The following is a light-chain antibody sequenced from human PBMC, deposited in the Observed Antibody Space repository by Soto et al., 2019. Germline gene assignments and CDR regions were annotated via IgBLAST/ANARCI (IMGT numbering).Light chain of an antibody. Sequence: SALTQPASVSGSPGQSITISCTGTSSDVGDYNYVSWYQQHPGKAPQLMIYQVSNRPSGVSSRFSGSKSGDTASLTISGLQAEDEGDYFCSSYSSTYTLLFGSGTKVTV. CDR3: SSYSSTYTLL. CDR1: SSDVGDYNY. J-gene: IGLJ1*01. V-gene: IGLV2-14*01. CDR2: QVS.